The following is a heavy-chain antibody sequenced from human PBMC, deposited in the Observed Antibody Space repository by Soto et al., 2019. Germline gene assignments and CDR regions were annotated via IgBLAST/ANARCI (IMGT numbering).Heavy chain of an antibody. J-gene: IGHJ4*02. V-gene: IGHV4-59*01. D-gene: IGHD4-17*01. CDR1: GGSISGSF. CDR3: SRGAGGDYSDYGPFDY. Sequence: SETLSLTCTVSGGSISGSFWSWIRQPPGKGLEWIGYIYDTGSTRYNPSLKSRVTISVDTSNNQLSLKLNSVNAADTAVYYCSRGAGGDYSDYGPFDYWGQGALVTVSS. CDR2: IYDTGST.